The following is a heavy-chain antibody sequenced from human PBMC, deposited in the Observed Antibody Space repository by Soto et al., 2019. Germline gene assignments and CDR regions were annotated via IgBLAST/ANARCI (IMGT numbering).Heavy chain of an antibody. V-gene: IGHV4-39*02. Sequence: SGTLSPTCTVSGDSLPRSRYYWGWVRPPPGKGLEWIGSIYYSGSTYYNPSLKSRITISIDTSKNQFSLNMNSMTAADTAVYYCATEGGVVDANWFGPWGQGTLVTVSS. CDR3: ATEGGVVDANWFGP. J-gene: IGHJ5*02. CDR1: GDSLPRSRYY. D-gene: IGHD3-22*01. CDR2: IYYSGST.